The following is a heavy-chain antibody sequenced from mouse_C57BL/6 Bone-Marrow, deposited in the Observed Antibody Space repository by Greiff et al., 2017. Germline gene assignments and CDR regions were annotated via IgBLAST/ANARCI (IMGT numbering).Heavy chain of an antibody. D-gene: IGHD1-1*01. J-gene: IGHJ2*01. CDR1: GYTFTSYW. V-gene: IGHV1-59*01. Sequence: QVQLQQPGAELVRPGTSVKLSCKASGYTFTSYWMHWVKQRPGQGLEWIGVIDPSDSYTNYNQKFKGKATLTVDTSSSTAYMQLSSLTSEDSAVYYGARSDYYGSNARRYWGQGTTLTVSS. CDR3: ARSDYYGSNARRY. CDR2: IDPSDSYT.